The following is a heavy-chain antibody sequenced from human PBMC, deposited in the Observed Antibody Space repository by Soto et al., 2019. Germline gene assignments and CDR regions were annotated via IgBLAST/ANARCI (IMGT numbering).Heavy chain of an antibody. CDR2: INPGNSET. V-gene: IGHV5-51*01. CDR3: ARPDNNYVAS. Sequence: VESLKISCQASGYIFINYWICWVRQIPGKGLEWMAIINPGNSETRYSPAFQGQVTISADRFITTVYLEWSSLKASDTAMYYCARPDNNYVASWGQGALVTVSS. J-gene: IGHJ4*02. CDR1: GYIFINYW. D-gene: IGHD2-15*01.